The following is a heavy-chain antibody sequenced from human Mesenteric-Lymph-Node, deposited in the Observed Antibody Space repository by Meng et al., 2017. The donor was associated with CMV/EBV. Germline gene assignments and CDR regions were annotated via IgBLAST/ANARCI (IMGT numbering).Heavy chain of an antibody. V-gene: IGHV1-2*02. D-gene: IGHD1-26*01. J-gene: IGHJ4*02. CDR3: ARGGLKYIGTFFDQ. Sequence: ASVKVSCKASGYTFTSYDINWVRQAPGQGLEWMGWLHPNSGATNFAQKFQDRVTMTRDTSISTTYMELSRLRSDDTAVYYCARGGLKYIGTFFDQWGQGTLVTVSS. CDR2: LHPNSGAT. CDR1: GYTFTSYD.